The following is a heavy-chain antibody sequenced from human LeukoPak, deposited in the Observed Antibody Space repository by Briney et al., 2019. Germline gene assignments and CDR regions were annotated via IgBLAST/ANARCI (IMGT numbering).Heavy chain of an antibody. V-gene: IGHV4-59*08. Sequence: SETLSLTCTVSGGSISTYYWSWIRQPPGKGLEWIGYIYSSGSANYNPSLKSRVTISVDTSKNRFSLKLSSVTAADTAVYYCARMGGYSGYATHWGQGTLVTVSS. CDR1: GGSISTYY. J-gene: IGHJ4*02. D-gene: IGHD5-12*01. CDR3: ARMGGYSGYATH. CDR2: IYSSGSA.